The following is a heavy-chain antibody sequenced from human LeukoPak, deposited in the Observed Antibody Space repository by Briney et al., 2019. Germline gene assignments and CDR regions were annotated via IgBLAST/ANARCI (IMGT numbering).Heavy chain of an antibody. D-gene: IGHD3-10*01. V-gene: IGHV3-48*03. Sequence: PGGSLRLSCAVSGFTFSSYEMNWVRQAPGKGLEWVSYISGSGTTIYYADSVKGRFTISRDNAKNSLYLQMNSLRAEDTAVYYCARGSSGSYVFDYWGQGTLVTVSS. J-gene: IGHJ4*02. CDR2: ISGSGTTI. CDR1: GFTFSSYE. CDR3: ARGSSGSYVFDY.